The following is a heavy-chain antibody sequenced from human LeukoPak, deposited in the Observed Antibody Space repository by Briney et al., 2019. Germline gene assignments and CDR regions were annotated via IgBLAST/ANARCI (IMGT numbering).Heavy chain of an antibody. Sequence: GGSLRLSCSASGFIFSNYGMYWVRQAPGKGLEFVSAISSDGDNTFYADSVKGRFTISRDNSKNTLYLQTSSLRGEDTAVYYCARDGYSYGNYYYYGMDVWGQGTTVTVSS. V-gene: IGHV3-64D*06. CDR3: ARDGYSYGNYYYYGMDV. J-gene: IGHJ6*02. CDR2: ISSDGDNT. CDR1: GFIFSNYG. D-gene: IGHD5-18*01.